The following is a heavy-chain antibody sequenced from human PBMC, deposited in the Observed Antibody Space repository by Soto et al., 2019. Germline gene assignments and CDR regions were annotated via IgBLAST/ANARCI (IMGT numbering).Heavy chain of an antibody. CDR1: GQSFSGHS. CDR2: ISESGST. D-gene: IGHD1-1*01. V-gene: IGHV4-34*01. CDR3: ARGSGIVALPGELEDVNYDF. Sequence: QVQLQQWGAGLVKPSETLSLSCAVYGQSFSGHSWAWIRQPPGKGLEWIGEISESGSTYYNPSLKSRVTLSTDTSKNQFSRKLNSVTAADTAAYFCARGSGIVALPGELEDVNYDFWGQGTLVNVSS. J-gene: IGHJ4*02.